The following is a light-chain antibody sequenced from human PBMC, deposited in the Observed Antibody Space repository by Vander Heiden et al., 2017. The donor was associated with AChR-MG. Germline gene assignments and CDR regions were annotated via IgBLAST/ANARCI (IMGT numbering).Light chain of an antibody. CDR2: ETS. J-gene: IGKJ1*01. CDR1: LTIDKW. CDR3: QQYYTYSQT. Sequence: DIQMTQSPSTLSASVGDRVTITCRASLTIDKWLAWYQQKPGEAPNPLIYETSKLESGVPSRFSGSGSGTEFTLTISSLQPDDFATYYCQQYYTYSQTFGQGTKVEIQ. V-gene: IGKV1-5*03.